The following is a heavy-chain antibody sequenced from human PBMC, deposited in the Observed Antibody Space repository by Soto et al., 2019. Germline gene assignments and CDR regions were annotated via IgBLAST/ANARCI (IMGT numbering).Heavy chain of an antibody. Sequence: GGSLRLSCAASGFTFSSYSMNWVRQAPGKGLEWVSYISSSSSTIYYADSVKGRFTISRDNAKNSLYLQMNSLRAEDTAVYYSARDPVAIFGVVTRYFDYWGQGTLVTVSS. J-gene: IGHJ4*02. CDR3: ARDPVAIFGVVTRYFDY. V-gene: IGHV3-48*01. CDR2: ISSSSSTI. D-gene: IGHD3-3*01. CDR1: GFTFSSYS.